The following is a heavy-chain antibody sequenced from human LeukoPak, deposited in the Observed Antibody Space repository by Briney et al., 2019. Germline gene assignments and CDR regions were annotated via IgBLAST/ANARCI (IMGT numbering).Heavy chain of an antibody. CDR1: GFTFSSYA. V-gene: IGHV3-23*01. Sequence: PGGSLRLSCAASGFTFSSYAKSWVRQAPGKGLEWVSTISGRGGSTDYADSVKGRFTISRDNSKNTLYLQTDSLGAEDTAEYYCATMGYDFWSGYWPDYWGQGTLVTVSS. CDR2: ISGRGGST. J-gene: IGHJ4*02. CDR3: ATMGYDFWSGYWPDY. D-gene: IGHD3-3*01.